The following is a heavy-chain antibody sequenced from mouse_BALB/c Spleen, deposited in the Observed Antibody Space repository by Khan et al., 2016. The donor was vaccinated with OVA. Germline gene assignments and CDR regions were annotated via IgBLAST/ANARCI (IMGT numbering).Heavy chain of an antibody. CDR2: IWSGGST. D-gene: IGHD2-14*01. Sequence: QVQLKQSGPGLVQPSQSLSITCTVSGFSLTSYGVHWVRQSPGKGLEWLGVIWSGGSTDYNAAFISRLSISKDNSKSQVCFKMNSLQANDTAIYYCARETLYRYDGGLAYWGQGTLVTVSA. CDR1: GFSLTSYG. J-gene: IGHJ3*01. CDR3: ARETLYRYDGGLAY. V-gene: IGHV2-2*02.